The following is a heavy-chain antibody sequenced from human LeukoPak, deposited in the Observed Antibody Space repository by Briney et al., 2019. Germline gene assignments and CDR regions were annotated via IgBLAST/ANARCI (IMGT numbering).Heavy chain of an antibody. CDR2: ISAYNGNT. V-gene: IGHV1-18*01. Sequence: ASVKVSCKASGYTFTSYGISWVRQAPGQGLEWMGLISAYNGNTNYAQKLQGRVTMTTDTSTSTAYMELRSLRSDDTAVYYCAREGYSSSWQGVEYWGQGTLVTVSS. CDR3: AREGYSSSWQGVEY. J-gene: IGHJ4*02. CDR1: GYTFTSYG. D-gene: IGHD6-13*01.